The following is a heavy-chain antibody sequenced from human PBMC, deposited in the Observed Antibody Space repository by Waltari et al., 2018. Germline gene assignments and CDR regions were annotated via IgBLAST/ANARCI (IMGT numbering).Heavy chain of an antibody. CDR1: GGSFSGYY. Sequence: QVQLQQWGAGLLKPSETLSLTCAVYGGSFSGYYWSWIRQPPGKGLEWIGEINHSGSTNYNPSLKSRVTISVDTSKNQFSLKLSSVTAADTAVYYCARAPGRYSSSWYGGFDPWGQGTLVTVSS. CDR2: INHSGST. V-gene: IGHV4-34*01. CDR3: ARAPGRYSSSWYGGFDP. D-gene: IGHD6-13*01. J-gene: IGHJ5*02.